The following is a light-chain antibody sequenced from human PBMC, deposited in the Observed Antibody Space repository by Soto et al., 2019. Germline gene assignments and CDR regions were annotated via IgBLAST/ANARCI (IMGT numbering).Light chain of an antibody. CDR1: SSDVGGYNY. V-gene: IGLV2-14*01. J-gene: IGLJ3*02. CDR3: SSYTSSSTLV. CDR2: EVS. Sequence: QSALTQPASVCGSPGQSITISCTGTSSDVGGYNYVSWYQQHPGKAPKLMIYEVSNRPSGVSNRFSGSKSGNTASLTISGLQAEDEDDYYCSSYTSSSTLVFGGGTKLTVL.